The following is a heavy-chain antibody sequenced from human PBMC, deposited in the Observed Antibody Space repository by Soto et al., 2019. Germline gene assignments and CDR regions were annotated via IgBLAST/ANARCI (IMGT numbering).Heavy chain of an antibody. J-gene: IGHJ5*02. CDR2: IYHVGFT. V-gene: IGHV4-4*02. CDR3: ARGGNWFDP. Sequence: QVHLQESGPGLVKPSGTLSLTCGVSGASVSSSHWWTWVRQPPGKGLEWIGEIYHVGFTSYNPSLKSRVIMSMDQSRNQFSLKMSSVTAADTAVYYCARGGNWFDPWGQGTLVTVSS. D-gene: IGHD3-10*01. CDR1: GASVSSSHW.